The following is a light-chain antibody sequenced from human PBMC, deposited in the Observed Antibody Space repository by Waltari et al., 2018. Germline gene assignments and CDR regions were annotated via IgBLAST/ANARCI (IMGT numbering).Light chain of an antibody. CDR3: QQYNSYALT. J-gene: IGKJ4*01. Sequence: DIQMTQSPSTLSASVGDRVTNTCRASQSISSWLAWNQQKPGKAPNLRSYDASSLESGVTSRFSGSGSGTEFTLTISSLQPDDFATYYCQQYNSYALTFGGGTKVEIK. CDR1: QSISSW. V-gene: IGKV1-5*01. CDR2: DAS.